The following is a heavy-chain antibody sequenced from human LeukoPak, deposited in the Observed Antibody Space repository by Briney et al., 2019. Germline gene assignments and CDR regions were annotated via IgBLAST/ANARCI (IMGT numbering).Heavy chain of an antibody. J-gene: IGHJ5*02. V-gene: IGHV4-39*01. CDR1: GGAISSSSSY. CDR2: IYSSGST. D-gene: IGHD6-19*01. Sequence: PSETLSLTCTVSGGAISSSSSYWGWIRQPPGKGLEWIGTIYSSGSTYYNPPLKSRVTISVDTSKNQFSLKLSSVTAADTAVYYCARRNGYINDWPNWFAPWGQGTLVTVSS. CDR3: ARRNGYINDWPNWFAP.